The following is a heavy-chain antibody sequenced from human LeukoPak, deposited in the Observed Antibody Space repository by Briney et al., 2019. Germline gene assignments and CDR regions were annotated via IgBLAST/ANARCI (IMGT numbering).Heavy chain of an antibody. D-gene: IGHD2-2*01. J-gene: IGHJ5*02. CDR3: ARDRSYAVNQGGWLDH. Sequence: PGGSLRLSCVASGFTFSNFAIHWVRQGPGKGLEWVAVTSDDGRKKYYADSVRGRFTISRDTSKNTLYLQMNSLRTDDTAIYYCARDRSYAVNQGGWLDHWGQGTLVSVSS. V-gene: IGHV3-30*01. CDR2: TSDDGRKK. CDR1: GFTFSNFA.